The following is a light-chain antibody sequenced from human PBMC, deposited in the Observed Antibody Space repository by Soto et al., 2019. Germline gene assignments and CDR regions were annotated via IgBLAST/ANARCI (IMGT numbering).Light chain of an antibody. Sequence: DIQMTQSPSTLSASVGDRVTITCRASQSIGTWLAWYQHRPGKAPSLLIYDASTLRSGVQSRFSGSGSGTEFTLTISSLQADDFATYYCKQSDTYPLTFGQGTRLEIK. J-gene: IGKJ5*01. CDR3: KQSDTYPLT. CDR2: DAS. V-gene: IGKV1-5*01. CDR1: QSIGTW.